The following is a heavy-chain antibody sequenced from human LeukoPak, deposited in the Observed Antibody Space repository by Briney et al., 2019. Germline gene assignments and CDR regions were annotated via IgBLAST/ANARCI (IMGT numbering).Heavy chain of an antibody. V-gene: IGHV3-21*01. D-gene: IGHD5-18*01. CDR3: ARGGYSYGHFDY. CDR1: GFTFSSYS. Sequence: GGSLRLSCAASGFTFSSYSMNWVRQAPGKGLEWVSSISSSSSYIYYPDAVKGRFTISRDNAKNSLYLQMNSLRAEDTAVYYCARGGYSYGHFDYWGQGTLVTVSS. CDR2: ISSSSSYI. J-gene: IGHJ4*02.